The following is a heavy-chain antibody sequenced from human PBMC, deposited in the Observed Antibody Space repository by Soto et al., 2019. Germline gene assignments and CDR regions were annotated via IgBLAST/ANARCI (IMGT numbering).Heavy chain of an antibody. D-gene: IGHD3-22*01. CDR3: ARTDSSGYYLNWFDP. V-gene: IGHV4-59*08. CDR2: IYYSGST. J-gene: IGHJ5*02. Sequence: PSETLSLTCTVSGGSISSYYWSWIRQPPGKGLEWIGYIYYSGSTNYNPSLKSRVTISVDTSKNQFSLKLSSVTAADTAVYYCARTDSSGYYLNWFDPWGQGTLVTVSS. CDR1: GGSISSYY.